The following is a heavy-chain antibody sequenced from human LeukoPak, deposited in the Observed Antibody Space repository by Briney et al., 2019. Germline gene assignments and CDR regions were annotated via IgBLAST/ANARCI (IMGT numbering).Heavy chain of an antibody. V-gene: IGHV1-3*01. CDR1: GYTFTRYA. J-gene: IGHJ4*02. D-gene: IGHD2-15*01. CDR3: ARDSGEYYFDY. Sequence: ASVKVSCKASGYTFTRYAKHWVRQAPGQRLEWMGWINAGNGDTKYSQKFQGRVTITRDTSASTAYMELSSLRSEDTAVYYCARDSGEYYFDYWGQGTLVTVSS. CDR2: INAGNGDT.